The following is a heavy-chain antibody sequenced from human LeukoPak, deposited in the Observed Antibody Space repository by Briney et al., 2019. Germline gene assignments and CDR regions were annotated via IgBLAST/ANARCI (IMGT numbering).Heavy chain of an antibody. V-gene: IGHV1-8*01. Sequence: RASVKVSCKASGYTFTSYDINWVRQATGQGLEWMGWMNPNSGNTGYAQKFQGRVTMARNTSISTAYMELSSLRSEDTAVYYCARAMDSYYYYYMDVWGKGTRSPSP. CDR3: ARAMDSYYYYYMDV. CDR2: MNPNSGNT. D-gene: IGHD3-10*01. J-gene: IGHJ6*03. CDR1: GYTFTSYD.